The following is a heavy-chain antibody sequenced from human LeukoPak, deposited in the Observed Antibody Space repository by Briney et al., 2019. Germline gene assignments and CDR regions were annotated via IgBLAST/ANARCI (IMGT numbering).Heavy chain of an antibody. V-gene: IGHV1-8*03. Sequence: ASVKVSCKASGYTFTSYDINWVRQATGQGLEWMGWMNPNSGNTGYAQKFQGRVSITADDSTSTAYMELSSLRSEDTAVYYCARGGLDRGDITVDYWGQGTLVTVSS. CDR3: ARGGLDRGDITVDY. CDR1: GYTFTSYD. CDR2: MNPNSGNT. D-gene: IGHD3-10*01. J-gene: IGHJ4*02.